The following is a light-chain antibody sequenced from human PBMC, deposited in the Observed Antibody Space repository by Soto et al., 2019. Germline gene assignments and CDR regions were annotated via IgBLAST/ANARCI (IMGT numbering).Light chain of an antibody. Sequence: EIVMTQSPATLSVSPGERATLSCRASQSVNSNLVCYQQKPGQAPTLLIYGASTRATGISGRFSGSGYGTEFTLTISRLQPEDFAVYYCQQYSSLLWTFGQGTKVEIK. J-gene: IGKJ1*01. CDR3: QQYSSLLWT. CDR2: GAS. V-gene: IGKV3-15*01. CDR1: QSVNSN.